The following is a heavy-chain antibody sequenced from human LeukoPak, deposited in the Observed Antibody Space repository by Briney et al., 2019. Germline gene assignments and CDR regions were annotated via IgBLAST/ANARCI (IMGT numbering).Heavy chain of an antibody. D-gene: IGHD4-11*01. Sequence: PGGSLRLSCAASGSTFSNNGMSWVRQAPGKGLEWVSSIISGGSTYYADSVKGRFTISRDNSKKTLYLQMNSLRAEDTAVYYCARDLHGAFDIWGQGTMVTVSA. CDR3: ARDLHGAFDI. V-gene: IGHV3-23*01. CDR1: GSTFSNNG. J-gene: IGHJ3*02. CDR2: IISGGST.